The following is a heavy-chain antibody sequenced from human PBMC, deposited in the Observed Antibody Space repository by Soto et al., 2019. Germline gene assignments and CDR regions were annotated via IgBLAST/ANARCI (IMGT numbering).Heavy chain of an antibody. V-gene: IGHV3-48*01. J-gene: IGHJ6*02. CDR1: GFTFSSYS. CDR3: AKGRSYYYYYGVDV. Sequence: PGGSLRLSCAASGFTFSSYSMNWVRQAPGKGLEWVSYISSSSNTIYYADSVKGRFTISRDNAKNSLYLQMNSLRAEDTALYYCAKGRSYYYYYGVDVWGQGTXVTVSS. CDR2: ISSSSNTI.